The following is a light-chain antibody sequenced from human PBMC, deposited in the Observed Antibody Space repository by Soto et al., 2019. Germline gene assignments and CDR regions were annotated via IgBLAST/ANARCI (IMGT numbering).Light chain of an antibody. V-gene: IGKV1-9*01. CDR3: QPVNSDPLT. CDR1: QDISNY. CDR2: ATS. Sequence: IQFTRSPYFLSASVRDRVAIACRASQDISNYLAWYQQKLGKAPKFLIYATSTVQSGVPSRFSGSGSGTEFPLTTSSLQPEDFATYYCQPVNSDPLTFGGGTEVDIK. J-gene: IGKJ4*01.